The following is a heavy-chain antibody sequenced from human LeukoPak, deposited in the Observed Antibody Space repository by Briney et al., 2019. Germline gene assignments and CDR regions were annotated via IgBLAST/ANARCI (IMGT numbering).Heavy chain of an antibody. Sequence: GESLKISCKGSGYSFTSYWIGWVRQMPGKGLEWMGIIYPGDSDTRYSPSFQGQVTISADKSISTAYLQWSSLKASDTAMYYCARRSPGSSGYENLYYFDYWGQGTLVTVSS. CDR3: ARRSPGSSGYENLYYFDY. CDR1: GYSFTSYW. V-gene: IGHV5-51*01. D-gene: IGHD5-12*01. J-gene: IGHJ4*02. CDR2: IYPGDSDT.